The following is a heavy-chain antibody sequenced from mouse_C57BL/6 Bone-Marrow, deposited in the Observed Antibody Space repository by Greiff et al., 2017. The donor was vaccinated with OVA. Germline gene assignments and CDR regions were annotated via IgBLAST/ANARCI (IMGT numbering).Heavy chain of an antibody. J-gene: IGHJ3*01. CDR3: ARSPLYSGFAY. Sequence: EVQLVESGGGLVKPGWSLKLSCAASGFTFSSYAMSWVRQTPEKRLEWVATISDGGSYTYYPDNVKGRFTISRDNAKNNLYLQMSHLKSEDTAMYYCARSPLYSGFAYWGQGTLVTVSA. V-gene: IGHV5-4*01. D-gene: IGHD2-12*01. CDR2: ISDGGSYT. CDR1: GFTFSSYA.